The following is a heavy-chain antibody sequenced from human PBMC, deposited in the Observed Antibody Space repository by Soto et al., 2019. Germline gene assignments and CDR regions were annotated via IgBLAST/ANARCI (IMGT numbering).Heavy chain of an antibody. Sequence: GGSLRLSCAASGFTFSSYGMHWVRQAPGKGLEWVAVISYDGSNKYYADSVKGLFTISKDTSKNTLYLKMNSLREEDTAVYYCAKVRKQPVSYYYGMDVWGQGTTVTVSS. CDR2: ISYDGSNK. D-gene: IGHD6-13*01. J-gene: IGHJ6*02. CDR3: AKVRKQPVSYYYGMDV. CDR1: GFTFSSYG. V-gene: IGHV3-30*18.